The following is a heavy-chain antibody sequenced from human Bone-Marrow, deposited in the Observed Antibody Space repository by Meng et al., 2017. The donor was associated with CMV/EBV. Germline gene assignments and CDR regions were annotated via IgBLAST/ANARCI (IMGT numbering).Heavy chain of an antibody. D-gene: IGHD6-13*01. V-gene: IGHV3-73*01. CDR1: GFTFSGSA. J-gene: IGHJ6*02. CDR3: TRREYSSSWYDAFKKYGMYV. CDR2: IRSKANSYAT. Sequence: GESLKISCAASGFTFSGSAMHWVRQASGKGLEWVGRIRSKANSYATAYAASVKGRFTISRDDSKNTAYLQMNSLKTEDTAVYYCTRREYSSSWYDAFKKYGMYVWGQGTTVTVSS.